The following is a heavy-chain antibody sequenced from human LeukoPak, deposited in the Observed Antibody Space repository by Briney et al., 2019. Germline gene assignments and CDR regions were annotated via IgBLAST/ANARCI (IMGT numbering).Heavy chain of an antibody. D-gene: IGHD6-13*01. J-gene: IGHJ4*02. CDR1: GGSISSYY. CDR2: IYSSGST. V-gene: IGHV4-4*07. Sequence: SETLSLTCTVSGGSISSYYWSWIRQPAGKGLEWIGRIYSSGSTHHNPSLESRVTMSVDTSKNQFSLKLSSVTAADTAVDYCARLRSAATYFDHWGQGTLVTLSS. CDR3: ARLRSAATYFDH.